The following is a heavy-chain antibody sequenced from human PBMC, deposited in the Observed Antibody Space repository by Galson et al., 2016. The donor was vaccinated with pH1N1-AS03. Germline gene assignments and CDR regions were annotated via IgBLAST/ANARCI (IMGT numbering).Heavy chain of an antibody. CDR3: AREGVLSDRAFNYYGMDG. Sequence: SVKVSCKASGGTFSTYGISWVRQATGQGLEWMGGIITIFGTTNYAQKFQGRVTITADESTSTAYLDLSSLRSEATAVYYCAREGVLSDRAFNYYGMDGWGQGTTVSVSS. J-gene: IGHJ6*02. D-gene: IGHD3-16*01. CDR1: GGTFSTYG. CDR2: IITIFGTT. V-gene: IGHV1-69*13.